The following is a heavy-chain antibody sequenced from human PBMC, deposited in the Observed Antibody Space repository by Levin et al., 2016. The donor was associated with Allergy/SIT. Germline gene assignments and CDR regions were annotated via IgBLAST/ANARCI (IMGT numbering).Heavy chain of an antibody. J-gene: IGHJ5*02. Sequence: SETLSLTCTVSGGSIRSSSYFWGWIRQPPGKGLEWIGSIFYSGSTSYNPSLNSRITISVDTTKNQFSLKLSSVTAADTAVYYCAGLPYGSGNFYKGHKWFDPWGQGTLVTVSS. CDR2: IFYSGST. D-gene: IGHD3-10*01. CDR3: AGLPYGSGNFYKGHKWFDP. CDR1: GGSIRSSSYF. V-gene: IGHV4-39*01.